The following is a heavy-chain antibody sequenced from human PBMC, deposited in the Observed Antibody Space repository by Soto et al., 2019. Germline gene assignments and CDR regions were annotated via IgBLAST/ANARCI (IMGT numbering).Heavy chain of an antibody. CDR1: RYTFTSYY. V-gene: IGHV1-46*01. J-gene: IGHJ5*02. Sequence: RASVKVSCKASRYTFTSYYMHWVRQAPGQGLEWMGIINPSGGSTSYAQKFQGRVTMTRDTSTSTVYMELSSLRSEDTAVYYCARGDSGYSYGLNWFDPWGQGTLVTVSS. D-gene: IGHD5-18*01. CDR2: INPSGGST. CDR3: ARGDSGYSYGLNWFDP.